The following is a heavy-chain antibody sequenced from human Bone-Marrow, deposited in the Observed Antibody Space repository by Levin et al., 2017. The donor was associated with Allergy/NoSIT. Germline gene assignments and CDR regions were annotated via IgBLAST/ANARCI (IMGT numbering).Heavy chain of an antibody. CDR2: IYNKGYT. CDR1: GGSISSGDYY. CDR3: AREGSGSYYNEYYFDY. V-gene: IGHV4-30-4*01. Sequence: KSSETLSLTCSVSGGSISSGDYYWSWIRQPPGKGLEWIGYIYNKGYTYYNPSLKSRLTISVDMSRNQLSLKLDSVTAADTAVYYCAREGSGSYYNEYYFDYWGQGTLVTVSS. J-gene: IGHJ4*02. D-gene: IGHD3-10*01.